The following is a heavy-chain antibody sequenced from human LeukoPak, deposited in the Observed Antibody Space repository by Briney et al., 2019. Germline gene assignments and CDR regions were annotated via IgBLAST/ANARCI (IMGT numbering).Heavy chain of an antibody. CDR2: IVNSGGTT. CDR1: GFTFSKYY. D-gene: IGHD4-17*01. Sequence: GGSLRLSCAASGFTFSKYYMSWIRQAPGKGLEWISYIVNSGGTTSYADSVQGRFTISSDDAKNSLYLQMNSLRAEDTAVYYCAKDVYGDYGGLDYWGQGTLVTVSS. CDR3: AKDVYGDYGGLDY. V-gene: IGHV3-11*01. J-gene: IGHJ4*02.